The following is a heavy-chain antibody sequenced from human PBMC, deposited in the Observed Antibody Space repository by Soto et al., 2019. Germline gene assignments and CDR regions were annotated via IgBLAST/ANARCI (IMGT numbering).Heavy chain of an antibody. V-gene: IGHV3-30-3*01. Sequence: QVQLVESGGGVVQPGGSLRLSCAASGFTFSSYAMHWVRQAPGKGLEWVAVISYDGSNKYYADSVKGRFTISRDNSKNTLYLQMNLLGAEDTAVYYCARDPAYGSKNLPYWYFDLWGRGTLVTVSS. D-gene: IGHD4-17*01. CDR1: GFTFSSYA. CDR2: ISYDGSNK. CDR3: ARDPAYGSKNLPYWYFDL. J-gene: IGHJ2*01.